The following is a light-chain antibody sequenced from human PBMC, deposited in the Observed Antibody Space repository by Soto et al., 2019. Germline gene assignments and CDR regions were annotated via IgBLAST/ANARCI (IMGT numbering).Light chain of an antibody. Sequence: EIVLTQSPGTLSLSPGERATLSCRASQSVSSSYLAWYQQKPGQAPRLLIYGASSRDTVIPDRFSGSGSGTDFTLTISRLEPEDFAVYYCQQYGSSPLFTFGPGTKVDIK. CDR2: GAS. V-gene: IGKV3-20*01. J-gene: IGKJ3*01. CDR1: QSVSSSY. CDR3: QQYGSSPLFT.